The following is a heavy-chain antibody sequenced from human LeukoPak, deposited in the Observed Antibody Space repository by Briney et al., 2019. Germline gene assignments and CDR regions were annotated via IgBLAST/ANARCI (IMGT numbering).Heavy chain of an antibody. CDR1: GYTFTSYY. CDR3: ARSARHCNNGVCFTDYYIDL. D-gene: IGHD2-8*01. CDR2: INPNSGDP. J-gene: IGHJ6*03. V-gene: IGHV1-2*06. Sequence: ASVKVSCKASGYTFTSYYMHWVRQAPGQGLEWMGRINPNSGDPNYPQKFQGRVTMTRDTSISTAYMEMSSLTSDDTAVYYCARSARHCNNGVCFTDYYIDLWGKGTTVIVSS.